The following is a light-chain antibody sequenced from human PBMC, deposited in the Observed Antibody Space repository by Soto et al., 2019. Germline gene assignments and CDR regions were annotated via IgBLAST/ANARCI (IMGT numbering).Light chain of an antibody. V-gene: IGKV1D-12*01. J-gene: IGKJ4*01. CDR2: AAS. Sequence: DIQMTQSPSSVSASVGDRVTITCRASQDVSSWIAWYQQKPGKAPKLLIYAASSLQSGVPSRFSGSGSGTDFTLTISSLQPEDFATYYCQQANSFPPTFGGGTKVEIK. CDR3: QQANSFPPT. CDR1: QDVSSW.